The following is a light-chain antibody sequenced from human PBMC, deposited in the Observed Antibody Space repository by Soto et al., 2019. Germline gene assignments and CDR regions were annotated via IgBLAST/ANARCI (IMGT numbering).Light chain of an antibody. CDR3: QQYYSYPRLT. Sequence: AIRMTQSPSSFSASTGDRVTITCRASQGISSYLAWYQQKPGKAPKLLIYAASTLQSGVPSRFSGSGSGTDLTLTISCQQSEDFATYYCQQYYSYPRLTFGGGTKVEIK. J-gene: IGKJ4*01. CDR1: QGISSY. V-gene: IGKV1-8*01. CDR2: AAS.